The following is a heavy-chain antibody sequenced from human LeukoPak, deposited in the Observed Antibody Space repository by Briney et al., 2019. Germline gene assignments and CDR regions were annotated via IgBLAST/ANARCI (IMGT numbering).Heavy chain of an antibody. CDR2: IYSGGST. Sequence: GGSLRLSCAASGFTVSSNYMSWVRQAPGKGLEWVSVIYSGGSTYYADSVKGRFTISRDNSKNTLYLQMNSLRAEDTAVYYCARDGRIAARPYYYYYMDVWGKGTTVTVSS. CDR3: ARDGRIAARPYYYYYMDV. V-gene: IGHV3-53*01. J-gene: IGHJ6*03. D-gene: IGHD6-6*01. CDR1: GFTVSSNY.